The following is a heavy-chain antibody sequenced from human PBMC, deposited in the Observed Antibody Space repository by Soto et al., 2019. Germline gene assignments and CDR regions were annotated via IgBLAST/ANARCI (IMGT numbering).Heavy chain of an antibody. J-gene: IGHJ6*02. CDR2: FDPKDGGT. Sequence: ASVKVSCKVSGYTLTELSMHWVRQAPGKELEWMGGFDPKDGGTIYAQKFQGRVTLTEDTSTDTAYMELSSLRSEDTAVYYCATALRGFWSGYYKEYYYYCMDDWGQGTTVTVCS. CDR1: GYTLTELS. CDR3: ATALRGFWSGYYKEYYYYCMDD. D-gene: IGHD3-3*01. V-gene: IGHV1-24*01.